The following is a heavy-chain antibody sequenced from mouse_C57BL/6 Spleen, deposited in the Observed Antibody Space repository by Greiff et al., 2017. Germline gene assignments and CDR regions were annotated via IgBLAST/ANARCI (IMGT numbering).Heavy chain of an antibody. Sequence: EVKLVESGGGLVQPKGSLKLSCAASGFSFNTYAMNWVRQAPGKGLEWVARIRSKSNNYATYYADSVKDRFTISRDDSESMLYLQMNNLKTEDTAMYYCVRGGTGSGFAYWGQGTLVTVSA. CDR1: GFSFNTYA. CDR2: IRSKSNNYAT. J-gene: IGHJ3*01. V-gene: IGHV10-1*01. D-gene: IGHD4-1*01. CDR3: VRGGTGSGFAY.